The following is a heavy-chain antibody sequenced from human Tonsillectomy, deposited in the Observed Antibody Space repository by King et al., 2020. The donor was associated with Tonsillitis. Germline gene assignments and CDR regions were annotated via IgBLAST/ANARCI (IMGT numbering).Heavy chain of an antibody. Sequence: VQLVESGGGLVQPGGSLRLSCVASGFTVSSNYMSWVRQAPGKGLEWVSVIYGGTITYYVDSVKGRFTISRDNSKNTLYLQMNSLRAEDTSVYYCARAPVDTAPSYWGQGTLVTVSS. CDR2: IYGGTIT. V-gene: IGHV3-66*01. CDR3: ARAPVDTAPSY. D-gene: IGHD5-18*01. CDR1: GFTVSSNY. J-gene: IGHJ4*02.